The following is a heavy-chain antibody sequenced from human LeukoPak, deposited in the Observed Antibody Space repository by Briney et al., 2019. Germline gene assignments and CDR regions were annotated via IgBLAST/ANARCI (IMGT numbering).Heavy chain of an antibody. CDR2: VSAYTGNT. CDR1: GYTFTNYG. D-gene: IGHD3-22*01. CDR3: ARSGVGYFYDNTGYYPLDY. V-gene: IGHV1-18*01. Sequence: ASVKVSCKASGYTFTNYGISWVRQAPGQGLEWMGWVSAYTGNTNYAQNFQGRVTMTTDTSTSTAFMELRSLRSDDTAVYYCARSGVGYFYDNTGYYPLDYWGQGTLVTVSS. J-gene: IGHJ4*02.